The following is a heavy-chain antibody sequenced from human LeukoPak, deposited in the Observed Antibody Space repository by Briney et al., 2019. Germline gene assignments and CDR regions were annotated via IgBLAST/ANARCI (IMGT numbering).Heavy chain of an antibody. V-gene: IGHV4-30-4*01. Sequence: SETLSLTCTVSGGSISTGDYYWSWIRQPPGKGLEYIGYIYYGGSTYYNPSLKSRITISVDTSKNQFSLKLSSVPAADTAVYYCAVGHYYHSSGYLFDSWGQGTLVTVSS. D-gene: IGHD3-22*01. CDR1: GGSISTGDYY. CDR2: IYYGGST. CDR3: AVGHYYHSSGYLFDS. J-gene: IGHJ4*02.